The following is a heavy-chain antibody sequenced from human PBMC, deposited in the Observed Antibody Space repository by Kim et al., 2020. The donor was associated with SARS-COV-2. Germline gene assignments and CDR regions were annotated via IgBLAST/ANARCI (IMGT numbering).Heavy chain of an antibody. CDR3: ARAPF. CDR2: IDNDGSTT. CDR1: GFTFSTYG. Sequence: GGSLRLSCAASGFTFSTYGMDWVRQAPGKGPVWVSRIDNDGSTTLYADSVKGRFTISRDNSKNTLFLQMTSLRADDTGVYYCARAPFWGQGTLVTLPS. V-gene: IGHV3-74*01. J-gene: IGHJ4*02.